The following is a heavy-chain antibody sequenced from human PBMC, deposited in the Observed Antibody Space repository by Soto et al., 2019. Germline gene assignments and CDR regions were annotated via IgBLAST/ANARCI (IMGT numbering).Heavy chain of an antibody. D-gene: IGHD2-15*01. CDR1: GGSFSGYY. J-gene: IGHJ4*02. V-gene: IGHV4-34*01. Sequence: SETLSLTCAVYGGSFSGYYWSWIRQPPGKGLEWIGEINHSGSTNYNPSLKSRVTISVDTSKNQFSLKLSSVTAADTAVYYCARAGYCSGGSCYDVSYFDYWGQGTLVTVSS. CDR3: ARAGYCSGGSCYDVSYFDY. CDR2: INHSGST.